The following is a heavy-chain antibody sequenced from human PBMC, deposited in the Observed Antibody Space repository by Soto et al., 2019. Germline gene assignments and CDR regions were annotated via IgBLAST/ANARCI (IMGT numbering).Heavy chain of an antibody. CDR1: GYTFTTYW. D-gene: IGHD2-21*01. J-gene: IGHJ4*02. CDR2: IYPGDSDT. Sequence: GESLKISCKGSGYTFTTYWIAWVRQMPGKGLNWMGIIYPGDSDTRYSPSFQGQVTISADKSVSTAYLQWSSLKASDTAMYYCARNRRCGGDSCPFDFDYWGLGTLVTVYS. CDR3: ARNRRCGGDSCPFDFDY. V-gene: IGHV5-51*01.